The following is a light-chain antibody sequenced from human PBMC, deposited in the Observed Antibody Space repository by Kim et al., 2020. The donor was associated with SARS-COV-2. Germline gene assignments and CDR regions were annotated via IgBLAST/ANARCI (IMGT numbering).Light chain of an antibody. J-gene: IGKJ1*01. CDR3: QQRGNWPWT. CDR1: RGISNY. CDR2: DAS. Sequence: SLAPGERATLSCVACRGISNYLAWYQQKPGQPPRLLIYDASDRATGIPVRVSGSVSGTDFTLTISSLEPEDCAVYYCQQRGNWPWTFGQGTKLEI. V-gene: IGKV3-11*01.